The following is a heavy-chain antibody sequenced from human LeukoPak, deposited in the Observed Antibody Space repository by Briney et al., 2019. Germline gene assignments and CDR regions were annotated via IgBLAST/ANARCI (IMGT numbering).Heavy chain of an antibody. Sequence: PGGSLRLSCAASGFTFSSYAMGWVRQAPGKGLEWVSAISGSGGSTYYADSVKGRFTISRDNSKNTLYLQMNSLRAEDTAVYYCAKESYYCSSTSCYSDFGGQGTLVTVSS. CDR3: AKESYYCSSTSCYSDF. V-gene: IGHV3-23*01. CDR2: ISGSGGST. J-gene: IGHJ4*02. D-gene: IGHD2-2*01. CDR1: GFTFSSYA.